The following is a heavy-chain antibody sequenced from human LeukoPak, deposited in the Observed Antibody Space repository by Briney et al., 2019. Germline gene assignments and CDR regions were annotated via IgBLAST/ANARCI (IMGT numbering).Heavy chain of an antibody. Sequence: PGGSLRLSCAASGFTFSSYGMHWVRQAPGKGLEWVAFIRYDGSNKYYADSVKGRFTISRDNSKNTLYLQMNSLRAEDTAVYYCAKGVYCSGGSCYSGYFDYWGQGTLVTVSS. D-gene: IGHD2-15*01. J-gene: IGHJ4*02. CDR2: IRYDGSNK. CDR3: AKGVYCSGGSCYSGYFDY. V-gene: IGHV3-30*02. CDR1: GFTFSSYG.